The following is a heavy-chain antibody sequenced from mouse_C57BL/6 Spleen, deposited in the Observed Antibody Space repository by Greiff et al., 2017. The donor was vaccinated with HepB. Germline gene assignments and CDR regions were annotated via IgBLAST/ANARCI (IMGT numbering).Heavy chain of an antibody. Sequence: DVMLVESGGGLVQPGGSLSLSCAASGFTFTDYYMSWVRQPPGKALEWLGFIRNKANGYKTEYSASVKGRFTISRDNSQSILYLQMNALRAEDSATYYCARYEGNYGDFDDWGKGTTLTVAS. CDR2: IRNKANGYKT. D-gene: IGHD2-1*01. CDR1: GFTFTDYY. CDR3: ARYEGNYGDFDD. J-gene: IGHJ2*01. V-gene: IGHV7-3*01.